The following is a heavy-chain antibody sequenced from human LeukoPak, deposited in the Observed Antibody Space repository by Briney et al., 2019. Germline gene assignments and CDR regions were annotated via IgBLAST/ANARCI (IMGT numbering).Heavy chain of an antibody. D-gene: IGHD3-10*01. CDR3: ARCITMVRGEGWFDP. CDR2: INPNSGGT. Sequence: ASVKVSCKASGYTFTGYYMHWVRQAPGQGLEWMGWINPNSGGTNYAQKFQGRVTMTRDTSISTAYMELRSLRSDDTAVYYCARCITMVRGEGWFDPWGQGTLVTVSS. J-gene: IGHJ5*02. V-gene: IGHV1-2*02. CDR1: GYTFTGYY.